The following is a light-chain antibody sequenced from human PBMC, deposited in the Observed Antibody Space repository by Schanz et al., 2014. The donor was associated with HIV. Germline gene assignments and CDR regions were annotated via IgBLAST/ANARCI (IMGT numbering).Light chain of an antibody. Sequence: EIVLTQSPGTLSLSPGERATLSCRASQIISSSYLAWYQQKPGQAPRLLIYGASSRATGIPDRFSGSGSGTDFTLTISRLEPEDSAVYYCQQYGSSPPLTFGGGTKVEIK. J-gene: IGKJ4*01. CDR1: QIISSSY. V-gene: IGKV3-20*01. CDR3: QQYGSSPPLT. CDR2: GAS.